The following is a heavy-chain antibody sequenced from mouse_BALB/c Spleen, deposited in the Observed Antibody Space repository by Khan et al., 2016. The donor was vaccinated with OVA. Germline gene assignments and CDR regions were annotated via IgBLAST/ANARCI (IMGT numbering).Heavy chain of an antibody. D-gene: IGHD2-3*01. CDR1: GYSITSDYA. J-gene: IGHJ4*01. CDR3: ARDGSRYNYAMDY. V-gene: IGHV3-2*02. Sequence: EVPLQESGPGLVKPSQSLSLTCTVTGYSITSDYAWNWIRQFPGNKLEWMGYISYSGSTSYTPSLKIRIPITRYTSKTQFFLHLNSVTTEDAATYYCARDGSRYNYAMDYWGQGTAVTVSS. CDR2: ISYSGST.